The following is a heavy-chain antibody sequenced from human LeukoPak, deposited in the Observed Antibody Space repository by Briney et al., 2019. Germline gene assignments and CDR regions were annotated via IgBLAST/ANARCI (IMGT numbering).Heavy chain of an antibody. D-gene: IGHD3-10*01. J-gene: IGHJ5*02. V-gene: IGHV3-21*01. CDR2: ISSGSSYI. CDR1: GFTFSSYN. Sequence: GGSLRLSCAASGFTFSSYNMNWVRQAPGKGLEWVSSISSGSSYIYYADSERGRITISRDNAKNSLYLQMNSLRAEDTAVYYCAREITGAVLWFGDRNWFDPWGQGTLVTVSS. CDR3: AREITGAVLWFGDRNWFDP.